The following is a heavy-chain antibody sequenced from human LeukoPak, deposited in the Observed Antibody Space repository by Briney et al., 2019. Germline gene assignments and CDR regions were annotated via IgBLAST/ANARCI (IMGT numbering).Heavy chain of an antibody. J-gene: IGHJ1*01. CDR3: ARRYSSSRGYFQH. Sequence: SETLSLTCTVSGGSISSSSYYWGWIRQPPGKGLEWIGSIYYSGSTYYNPSLKSRVTISVDTSKNQFSLKLSSVTAADTAVYYCARRYSSSRGYFQHWGQGTLVTVSS. CDR1: GGSISSSSYY. CDR2: IYYSGST. V-gene: IGHV4-39*07. D-gene: IGHD6-13*01.